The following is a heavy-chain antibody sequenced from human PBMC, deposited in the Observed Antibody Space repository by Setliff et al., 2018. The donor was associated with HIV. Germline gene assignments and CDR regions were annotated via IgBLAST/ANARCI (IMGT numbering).Heavy chain of an antibody. J-gene: IGHJ4*02. Sequence: GGSLRLSCAASGFTFSSYPMSWVRQSPGKGPEWVSAISGGGGSTYYAVSVKGRFTISRDNSKNTLYLQMNSLRVEDTAVYYCAKEPKLGGIAAPFDYWGQGTLVTVSS. D-gene: IGHD6-6*01. CDR2: ISGGGGST. CDR3: AKEPKLGGIAAPFDY. CDR1: GFTFSSYP. V-gene: IGHV3-23*01.